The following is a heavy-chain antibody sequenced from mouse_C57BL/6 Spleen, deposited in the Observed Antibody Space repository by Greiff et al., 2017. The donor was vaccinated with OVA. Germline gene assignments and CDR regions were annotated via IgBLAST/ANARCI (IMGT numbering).Heavy chain of an antibody. CDR1: GFTFSSYT. J-gene: IGHJ2*01. CDR2: ISGGGGNT. CDR3: ARRNYSGNFDY. Sequence: VMLVESGGGLVKPGGSLKLSCAASGFTFSSYTMSWVRQTPEKRLEWVATISGGGGNTYYPDSVKGRFTISRDNAKNTLYLQMSSLRSEDTALYYCARRNYSGNFDYWGQGTTLTVSS. D-gene: IGHD1-1*01. V-gene: IGHV5-9*01.